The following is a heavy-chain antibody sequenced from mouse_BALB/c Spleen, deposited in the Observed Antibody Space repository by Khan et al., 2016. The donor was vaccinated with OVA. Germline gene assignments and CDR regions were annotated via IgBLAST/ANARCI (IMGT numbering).Heavy chain of an antibody. CDR2: ISNGGGNT. J-gene: IGHJ4*01. CDR3: ARQGEGKGDAMDY. Sequence: EVELVASGRGLVQPGGSLKLSCATSGFTFSDYYMYWFRQTPEKRLGWVAYISNGGGNTYYPDTVKGRFTISRDNAKNTLYLQMSRLRSEDTALYDGARQGEGKGDAMDYWGQGTSVTVSS. CDR1: GFTFSDYY. V-gene: IGHV5-12*02. D-gene: IGHD1-3*01.